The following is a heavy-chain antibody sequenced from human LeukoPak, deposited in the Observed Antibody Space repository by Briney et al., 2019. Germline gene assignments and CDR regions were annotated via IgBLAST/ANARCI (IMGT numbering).Heavy chain of an antibody. Sequence: ASVTVSCKASGYTFTSYYMHWVRQAPGQGLEWMGWINPNSGGTNYAQKFQGRVTMTRDTSISTAYMELSRLRSDDTAVYYCAREPPRGYEDYMDVWGKGTTVTISS. D-gene: IGHD6-13*01. CDR2: INPNSGGT. V-gene: IGHV1-2*02. J-gene: IGHJ6*03. CDR1: GYTFTSYY. CDR3: AREPPRGYEDYMDV.